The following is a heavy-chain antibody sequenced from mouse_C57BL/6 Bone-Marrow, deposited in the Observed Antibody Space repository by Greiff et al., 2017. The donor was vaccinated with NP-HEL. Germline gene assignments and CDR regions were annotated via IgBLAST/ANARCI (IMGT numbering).Heavy chain of an antibody. D-gene: IGHD1-1*01. V-gene: IGHV1-81*01. CDR3: ARGAYYYGSSLYAMDY. J-gene: IGHJ4*01. Sequence: QVQLQQSGAELARPGASVKLSCKASGYTFTSYGISWVKQRPGQGLEWIGEIYPRSGNTYYNEKFKGKATLTADKSSSTAYMELRSLTSEDSAVYFCARGAYYYGSSLYAMDYWGQGTSVTVSS. CDR2: IYPRSGNT. CDR1: GYTFTSYG.